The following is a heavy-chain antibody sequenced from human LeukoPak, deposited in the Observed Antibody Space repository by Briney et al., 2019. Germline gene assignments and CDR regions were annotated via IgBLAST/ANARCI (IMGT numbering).Heavy chain of an antibody. Sequence: NPGGSLRLSCTASGFTFGDYAMSWFRQAPGKGLEWVGFIRSKAYGGTTEYAASVKGRFTISRDDSKSIAYLQMNSLKTEDTAVYYCTRAWYYYDSSGYYRKGYYFDYWGQGTLVTVSS. D-gene: IGHD3-22*01. V-gene: IGHV3-49*05. CDR2: IRSKAYGGTT. J-gene: IGHJ4*02. CDR3: TRAWYYYDSSGYYRKGYYFDY. CDR1: GFTFGDYA.